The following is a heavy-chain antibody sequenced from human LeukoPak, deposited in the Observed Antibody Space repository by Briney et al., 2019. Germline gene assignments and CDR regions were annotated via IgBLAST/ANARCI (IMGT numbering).Heavy chain of an antibody. CDR2: INPDGRST. CDR1: GFTFNSYW. CDR3: ARVDGSGNSIFDY. Sequence: GGSLTLSCAASGFTFNSYWLHWVRQAPGKGLVWVSRINPDGRSTNYADSVKGRFTISRDNAKNTLYLQMNSLRAEDTATYYCARVDGSGNSIFDYWGQGTLVPVSS. V-gene: IGHV3-74*01. D-gene: IGHD3-22*01. J-gene: IGHJ4*02.